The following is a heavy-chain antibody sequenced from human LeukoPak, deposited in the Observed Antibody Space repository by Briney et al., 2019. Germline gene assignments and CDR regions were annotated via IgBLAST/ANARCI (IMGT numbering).Heavy chain of an antibody. J-gene: IGHJ5*02. CDR2: ISAYNGNT. V-gene: IGHV1-18*04. CDR1: GYTFTGYF. Sequence: ASVKVSCKASGYTFTGYFIHWVRQAPGQGLEWMGWISAYNGNTNYAQKLQGRVTMTTDTSTSTAYMELRSLRSDDTAVYYCALGWQRAPFDPWGQGTLVTVSS. CDR3: ALGWQRAPFDP. D-gene: IGHD6-19*01.